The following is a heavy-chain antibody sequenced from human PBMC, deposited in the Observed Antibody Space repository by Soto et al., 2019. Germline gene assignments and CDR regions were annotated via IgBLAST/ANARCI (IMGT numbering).Heavy chain of an antibody. CDR1: GFTFSSYA. V-gene: IGHV3-30-3*01. Sequence: PGGSLRLSCAASGFTFSSYAMHWVRQAPGKGLEWVAVISYDGSNKYYADSVKGRFTISRDNSKNTLYLQMNSLRAEDTAVYYCARDPYYYDSSGVSYGMDVWGQGTTVTVYS. D-gene: IGHD3-22*01. CDR3: ARDPYYYDSSGVSYGMDV. CDR2: ISYDGSNK. J-gene: IGHJ6*02.